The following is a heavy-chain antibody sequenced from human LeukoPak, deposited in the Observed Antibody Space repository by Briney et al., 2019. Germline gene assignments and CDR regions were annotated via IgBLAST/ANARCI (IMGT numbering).Heavy chain of an antibody. Sequence: GGSLRLSCAASGSTFSSYGMHWVRQAPGKGLEWVAVISYDGSNKYYADSVKGRFTISRDNSKNTLYLQMNSLRAEDTAVYYCAKGAGPMVREPLGYWGQGTLVTVSS. V-gene: IGHV3-30*18. CDR1: GSTFSSYG. D-gene: IGHD3-10*01. CDR2: ISYDGSNK. J-gene: IGHJ4*02. CDR3: AKGAGPMVREPLGY.